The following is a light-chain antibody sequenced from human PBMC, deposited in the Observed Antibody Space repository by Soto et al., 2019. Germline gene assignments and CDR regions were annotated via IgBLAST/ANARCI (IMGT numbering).Light chain of an antibody. CDR2: RAS. V-gene: IGKV1-9*01. J-gene: IGKJ4*01. CDR3: QQLNTYPLT. Sequence: DIQLTQSPSFLSASVGDRVTIPCRASQGISSSLAWYQQKPGKAPKLLIYRASTFQTGVPSRFSGSGSGTEFTLTISSLQPEDVATYYCQQLNTYPLTFGGGTKVEVK. CDR1: QGISSS.